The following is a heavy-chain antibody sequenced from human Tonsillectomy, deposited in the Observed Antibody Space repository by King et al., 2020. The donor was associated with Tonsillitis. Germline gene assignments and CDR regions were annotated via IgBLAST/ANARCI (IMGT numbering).Heavy chain of an antibody. V-gene: IGHV3-33*01. CDR2: IWHNGPNT. Sequence: VQLVESGGGVVQPGMSLRISCAASGFNFSNYGMHWVRQAPGKGLEWVAVIWHNGPNTYDGDAVKGRFTISRDNSKTTLYLQINSLRAEDTAVYYCARDHLSYVWGSYRQYYYGMDVWGQGTTVTVSS. D-gene: IGHD3-16*02. J-gene: IGHJ6*02. CDR3: ARDHLSYVWGSYRQYYYGMDV. CDR1: GFNFSNYG.